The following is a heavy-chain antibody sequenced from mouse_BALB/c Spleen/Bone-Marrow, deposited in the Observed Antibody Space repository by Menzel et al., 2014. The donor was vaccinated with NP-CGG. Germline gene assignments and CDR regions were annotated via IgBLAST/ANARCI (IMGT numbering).Heavy chain of an antibody. CDR3: AREGYASTAWFAY. CDR1: GYTFTDYA. Sequence: QLQLQQSGPELVRPGVSVKISCKGSGYTFTDYAMHWVKQSHAKSLEWIGVINTYSGNTNYNQNFKGKATMTVDKSSSTAFMELARLTYEDSAIYYCAREGYASTAWFAYWGQGTLVTVSA. V-gene: IGHV1-67*01. D-gene: IGHD1-1*01. CDR2: INTYSGNT. J-gene: IGHJ3*01.